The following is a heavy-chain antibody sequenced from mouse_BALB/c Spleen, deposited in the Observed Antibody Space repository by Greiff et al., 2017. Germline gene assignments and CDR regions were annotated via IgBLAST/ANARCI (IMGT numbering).Heavy chain of an antibody. Sequence: QVQLQQSGPGLVAPSQSLSITCTVSGFSLTSYGVHWVRQPPGKGLEWLGVIWAGGSTNYNSALMSRLSISKDKSKSQVFLKMNSLQTDDTAMYYCARAGGTARATAWFAYWGQGTLVTVSA. V-gene: IGHV2-9*02. CDR3: ARAGGTARATAWFAY. J-gene: IGHJ3*01. CDR2: IWAGGST. D-gene: IGHD3-2*01. CDR1: GFSLTSYG.